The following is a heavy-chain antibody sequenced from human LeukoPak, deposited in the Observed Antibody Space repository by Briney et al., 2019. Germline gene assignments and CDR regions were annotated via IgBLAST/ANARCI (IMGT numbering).Heavy chain of an antibody. CDR2: INPGSGGT. Sequence: GASVKVSCKASGYTFTDYYIHWVRQAPGQGLEWMGRINPGSGGTNYAQKFQGRVAMTRDTSISTAYMELSRLRSDDTAVYYCAREQGGSGTYGVDYWGQGTLVTVSS. J-gene: IGHJ4*02. V-gene: IGHV1-2*06. D-gene: IGHD1-26*01. CDR1: GYTFTDYY. CDR3: AREQGGSGTYGVDY.